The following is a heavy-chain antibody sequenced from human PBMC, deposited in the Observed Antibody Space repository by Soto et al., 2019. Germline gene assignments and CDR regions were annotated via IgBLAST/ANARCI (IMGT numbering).Heavy chain of an antibody. J-gene: IGHJ4*02. CDR3: ARGGRVVVAATFFDY. V-gene: IGHV4-34*01. D-gene: IGHD2-15*01. Sequence: QVQLQQWGAGLLKPSETLSLTCAVYGGSFSGYYWSWIRQPPGKELEWIGEINHSGSTNYNPSLKSRVTISVDTSKNQFSLKLSSVTAADTAVYYCARGGRVVVAATFFDYWGQGTLVTVSS. CDR1: GGSFSGYY. CDR2: INHSGST.